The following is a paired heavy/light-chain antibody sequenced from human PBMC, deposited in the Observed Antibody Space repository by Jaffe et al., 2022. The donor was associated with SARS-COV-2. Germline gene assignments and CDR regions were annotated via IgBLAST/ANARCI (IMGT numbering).Heavy chain of an antibody. V-gene: IGHV3-30*04. D-gene: IGHD1-26*01. CDR1: GFTFSDYI. CDR3: ARGVGPTELPYY. Sequence: VQLVESGGGVVQPGGSLRISCAASGFTFSDYIMHWVRQAPGKGLEWVAVMSSDGTNEYYADSVKGRFTISRDNSKSTLYLQMNSLRDEDTAVYFCARGVGPTELPYYWGQGTLVTVSS. CDR2: MSSDGTNE. J-gene: IGHJ4*02.
Light chain of an antibody. CDR1: SSNIGSNY. V-gene: IGLV1-47*01. CDR2: RNN. Sequence: QSVLTQPPSASGTPGQRVAISCSGSSSNIGSNYVYWYQQLPGTAPKLLIFRNNQRPSWVPDRFSGSKSGTSASLAISGLRSEDEADYYCAAWDDSLSGVFGGGTKLTVL. CDR3: AAWDDSLSGV. J-gene: IGLJ3*02.